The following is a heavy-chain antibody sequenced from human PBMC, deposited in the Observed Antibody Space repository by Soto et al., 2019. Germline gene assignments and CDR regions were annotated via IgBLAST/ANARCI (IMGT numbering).Heavy chain of an antibody. V-gene: IGHV3-21*01. CDR2: ISSSSSYI. Sequence: GGSLRLSCAASGFTFSSYSMNWVRQAPGKGLEWVSSISSSSSYIYYADSVKGRFTISRDNAKNSLYLQMNSLRAEDTAVYYCARDHFDSSSSGGYYYYYMDVWGKGTTVTVSS. CDR1: GFTFSSYS. J-gene: IGHJ6*03. D-gene: IGHD6-6*01. CDR3: ARDHFDSSSSGGYYYYYMDV.